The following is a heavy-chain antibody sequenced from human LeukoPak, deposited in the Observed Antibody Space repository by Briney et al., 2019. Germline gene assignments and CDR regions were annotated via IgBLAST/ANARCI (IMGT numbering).Heavy chain of an antibody. CDR3: ARYSIAAADDY. CDR1: GGTFSSYA. V-gene: IGHV1-69*04. D-gene: IGHD6-13*01. Sequence: SVKVSCKASGGTFSSYAISWVRQAPGQGLEWMGRIIPILGIANYAQKFQGRVTMTTDTFTSTAYMELRSLRSDDTAVYYCARYSIAAADDYWGQGTLVTVSS. CDR2: IIPILGIA. J-gene: IGHJ4*02.